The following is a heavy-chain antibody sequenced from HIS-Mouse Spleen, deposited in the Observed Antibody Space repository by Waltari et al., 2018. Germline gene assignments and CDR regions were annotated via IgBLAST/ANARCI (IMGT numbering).Heavy chain of an antibody. D-gene: IGHD6-13*01. V-gene: IGHV4-39*07. CDR3: AREIPYSSSWYDWYFDL. Sequence: LQLQESGPGLVKPSETLSLTCTVSCGSIRSRSYYWGWIRQPPGKGLEWIGSIYYSGSTYYNPSLKSRVTISVDTSKNQFSLKLSSVTAADTAVYYCAREIPYSSSWYDWYFDLWGRGTLVTVSS. CDR2: IYYSGST. CDR1: CGSIRSRSYY. J-gene: IGHJ2*01.